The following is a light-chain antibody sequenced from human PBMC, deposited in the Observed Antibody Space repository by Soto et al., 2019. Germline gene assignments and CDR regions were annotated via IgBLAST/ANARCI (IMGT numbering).Light chain of an antibody. Sequence: DIVMTQSPDSLAVSLGERATINCKSSQSVLYSSNNKNYLAWYQQKVGQPPKLLIYWASTRESGVPDRFSGSGSGTDFTLTISSLQAEDVAVYYCQQYYSSPWTFGHGTKVEIK. CDR3: QQYYSSPWT. V-gene: IGKV4-1*01. CDR2: WAS. CDR1: QSVLYSSNNKNY. J-gene: IGKJ1*01.